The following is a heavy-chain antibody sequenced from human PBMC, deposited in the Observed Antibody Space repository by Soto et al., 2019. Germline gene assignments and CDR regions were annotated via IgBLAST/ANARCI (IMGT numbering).Heavy chain of an antibody. D-gene: IGHD1-20*01. Sequence: SETLSLTCAVYGGSFSGYYWSWIRQPPGKGLEWIGEINHSGSTNYNPSLKSRVTISVDTSKNQFSLKLSSVTAADTAVYYCARAITGTVEYYYYYYYMDVWAKGPRSPSP. CDR1: GGSFSGYY. CDR2: INHSGST. V-gene: IGHV4-34*01. J-gene: IGHJ6*03. CDR3: ARAITGTVEYYYYYYYMDV.